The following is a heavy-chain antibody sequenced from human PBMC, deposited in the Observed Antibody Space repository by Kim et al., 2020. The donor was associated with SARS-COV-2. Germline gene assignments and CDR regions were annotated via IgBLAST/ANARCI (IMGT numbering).Heavy chain of an antibody. J-gene: IGHJ3*02. CDR1: GGSISSGGYY. D-gene: IGHD3-3*01. CDR2: IYYSGST. Sequence: SETLSLTCTVSGGSISSGGYYWSWIRQHPGKGLEWIGYIYYSGSTYYNPSLKSRVTISVDTCKNQFSLKLSSVTAADTAVYYCARVEGITIFGVVIIGAFDIWGQGTMVTVSS. CDR3: ARVEGITIFGVVIIGAFDI. V-gene: IGHV4-31*03.